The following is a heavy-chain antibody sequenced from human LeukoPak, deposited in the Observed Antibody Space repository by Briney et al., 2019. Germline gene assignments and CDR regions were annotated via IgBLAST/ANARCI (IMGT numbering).Heavy chain of an antibody. CDR2: ISGSGGST. V-gene: IGHV3-23*01. D-gene: IGHD6-6*01. CDR1: GFTFSSYA. J-gene: IGHJ4*02. CDR3: AKGPYIAAHPTAAPPERG. Sequence: PGGSLRLSCAASGFTFSSYAMSWVRQAPGKGLEWVSAISGSGGSTYYADSVKGRFTISRDNSKNTLYLQMNSLRAEDTAVYYCAKGPYIAAHPTAAPPERGWGQGTLVTVSS.